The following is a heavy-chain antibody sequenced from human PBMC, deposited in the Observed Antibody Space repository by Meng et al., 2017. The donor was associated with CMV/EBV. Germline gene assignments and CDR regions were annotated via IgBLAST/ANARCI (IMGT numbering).Heavy chain of an antibody. CDR1: GFTFSSYA. D-gene: IGHD3-3*01. J-gene: IGHJ6*02. CDR2: ISYDGSNK. V-gene: IGHV3-30*04. Sequence: GESLKISCAASGFTFSSYAMHWARQAPGKGLEWVAVISYDGSNKYYADSVKGRFTISRDNSKNTLYLQMNSLRAEDTAVYYCAKPIRFLEWLNGMDVWGQGTTATVSS. CDR3: AKPIRFLEWLNGMDV.